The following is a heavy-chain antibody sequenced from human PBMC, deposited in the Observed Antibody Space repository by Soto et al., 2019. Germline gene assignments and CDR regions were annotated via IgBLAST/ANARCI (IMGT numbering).Heavy chain of an antibody. CDR1: GGSISSSSYY. CDR3: ARQDDDTAMVSIDY. CDR2: IYYSGST. V-gene: IGHV4-39*01. D-gene: IGHD5-18*01. J-gene: IGHJ4*02. Sequence: SETLSLTCTVSGGSISSSSYYWGWIRQPPGKGLEWIGSIYYSGSTYYNPSLKSRVTISVDTSKNQFSLKLSSVTAADTAVYYCARQDDDTAMVSIDYWGQGTLVTVSS.